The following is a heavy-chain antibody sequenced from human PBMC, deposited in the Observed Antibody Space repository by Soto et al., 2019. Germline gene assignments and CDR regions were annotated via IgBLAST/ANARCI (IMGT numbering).Heavy chain of an antibody. Sequence: ASGKVSCKASGYTFTSYGISWVRQAPGQGLEWMGWISAYNGNTNYAQKLQLRVTMTTNTSTSTAYLERRSLRSDDTAVYYCARAPNIVVVVAAGLNDYWGQGTLVTVSS. CDR2: ISAYNGNT. CDR1: GYTFTSYG. D-gene: IGHD2-15*01. V-gene: IGHV1-18*01. J-gene: IGHJ4*02. CDR3: ARAPNIVVVVAAGLNDY.